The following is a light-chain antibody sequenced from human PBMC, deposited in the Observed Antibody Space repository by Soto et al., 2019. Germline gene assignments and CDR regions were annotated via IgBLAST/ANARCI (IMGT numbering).Light chain of an antibody. CDR3: QQYGSSPWT. CDR2: GAS. J-gene: IGKJ1*01. CDR1: QSVNSK. V-gene: IGKV3-20*01. Sequence: EIVLTQSPATLSLSPGERATLSCRASQSVNSKLAWYQQKPGQAPRLLIYGASSRATGIPDRFSGSGSGTDFTLTISRLEPEDFAVYYCQQYGSSPWTFGQGTKVDIK.